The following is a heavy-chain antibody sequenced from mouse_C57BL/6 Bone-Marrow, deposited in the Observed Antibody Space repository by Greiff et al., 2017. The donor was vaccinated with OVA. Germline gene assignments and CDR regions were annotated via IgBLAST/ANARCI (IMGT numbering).Heavy chain of an antibody. Sequence: VQLQQSGPELVKPGASVKIPCKASGYTFTDYNMDWVKQSHGKSLEWIGDINPNNGGTIYNQKFKGKATLTVDTSSSPAYIELRSLTSEDTAVYYCARYDYDWYFDVWGTGTTVTVSS. D-gene: IGHD1-1*01. J-gene: IGHJ1*03. CDR2: INPNNGGT. CDR1: GYTFTDYN. V-gene: IGHV1-18*01. CDR3: ARYDYDWYFDV.